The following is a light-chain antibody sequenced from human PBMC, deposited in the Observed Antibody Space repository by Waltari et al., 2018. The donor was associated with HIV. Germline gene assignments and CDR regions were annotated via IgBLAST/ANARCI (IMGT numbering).Light chain of an antibody. CDR2: KAS. CDR3: QQYSSFWT. CDR1: QTINTW. Sequence: DIQMAQSPSNLSASVGDRVTITCRASQTINTWLAWYHQKPSGAPQLLISKASTLENGVPSRFSGSGSGTEFTLTITRLQPDDVGFYYCQQYSSFWTFGQGTKVEVK. J-gene: IGKJ1*01. V-gene: IGKV1-5*03.